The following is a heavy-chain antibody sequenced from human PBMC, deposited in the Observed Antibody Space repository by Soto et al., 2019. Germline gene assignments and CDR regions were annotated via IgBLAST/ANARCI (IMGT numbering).Heavy chain of an antibody. CDR1: GYTFTSYD. V-gene: IGHV1-8*01. CDR2: MNPNSGNT. Sequence: QVQLVQSGAEVKKPGASVKVSCRASGYTFTSYDINWVRQATGQGLEWMGWMNPNSGNTGYAQKFQGRVTMTRNTSISTADMELSNRRSEDTAVYYCARNGLLHLWGFDYWGQGTLVTVAS. CDR3: ARNGLLHLWGFDY. J-gene: IGHJ4*02. D-gene: IGHD5-18*01.